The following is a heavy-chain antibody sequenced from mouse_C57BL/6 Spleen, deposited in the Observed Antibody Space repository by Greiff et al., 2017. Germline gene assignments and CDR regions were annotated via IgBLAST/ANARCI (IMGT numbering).Heavy chain of an antibody. D-gene: IGHD2-2*01. J-gene: IGHJ3*01. CDR2: IDPSDSYT. CDR1: GYTFTSYW. V-gene: IGHV1-69*01. CDR3: AKKGYDGLAY. Sequence: QVQLQQPGAELVMPGASVKLSCKASGYTFTSYWMHWVKQRPGQGLEWIGEIDPSDSYTNYNQKFKGKSTLTVDKSSSTAYMQLSSLTSEDSAVYCVAKKGYDGLAYWGQGTLVTVSA.